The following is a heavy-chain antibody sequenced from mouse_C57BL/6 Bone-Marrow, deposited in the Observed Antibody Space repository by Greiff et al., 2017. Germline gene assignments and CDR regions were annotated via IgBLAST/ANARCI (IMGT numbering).Heavy chain of an antibody. V-gene: IGHV3-6*01. CDR2: ISYDGSN. J-gene: IGHJ1*03. CDR1: GYSITSGYY. CDR3: AREDYWYFDD. Sequence: EVKLQESGPGLVKPSQSLSLTCSVTGYSITSGYYWNWIRQFPGNKLEWMGYISYDGSNNYNPSLKNRISITRDTSKNQFFLKLNSVTTEDTATYYCAREDYWYFDDWGTGTTVTVSS.